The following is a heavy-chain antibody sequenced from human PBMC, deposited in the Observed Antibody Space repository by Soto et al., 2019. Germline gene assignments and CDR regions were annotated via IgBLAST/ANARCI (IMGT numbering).Heavy chain of an antibody. CDR3: ARHKEGRDRYDFWSGPSGFYYYMDV. Sequence: PSETLSLTCTVSGGSISSSSYYWGWIRQPPGKGLEWIGSIYYSGSTYYNPSLKSRVTISVDTSKNQFSLKLSSVTAADTAVYYCARHKEGRDRYDFWSGPSGFYYYMDVWGKGTTVTVSS. D-gene: IGHD3-3*01. CDR1: GGSISSSSYY. J-gene: IGHJ6*03. V-gene: IGHV4-39*01. CDR2: IYYSGST.